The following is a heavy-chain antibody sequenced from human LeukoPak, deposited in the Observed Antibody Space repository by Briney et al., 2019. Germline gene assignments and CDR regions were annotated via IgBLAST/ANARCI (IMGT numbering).Heavy chain of an antibody. CDR2: INAGNGHT. D-gene: IGHD2-21*01. CDR1: GYTFSNYA. CDR3: ARGIWSARTVDYYLDY. Sequence: GAPVKVSCKASGYTFSNYAIHWVRQAPGQRFEWMGWINAGNGHTKYSQNLQGRVTITRDSSASTVYMELNSLTSEDTAVYYCARGIWSARTVDYYLDYWGQGTLVTVSS. J-gene: IGHJ4*02. V-gene: IGHV1-3*01.